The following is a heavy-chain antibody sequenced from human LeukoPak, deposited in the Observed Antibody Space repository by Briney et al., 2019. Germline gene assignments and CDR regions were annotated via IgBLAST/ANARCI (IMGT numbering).Heavy chain of an antibody. D-gene: IGHD5-24*01. CDR2: ISFDGSAK. J-gene: IGHJ4*02. CDR1: GFTFSNYG. CDR3: ANFKGKDGIKDHFDY. V-gene: IGHV3-30*18. Sequence: GRSLRLSCAASGFTFSNYGMHWVRQAPGKGLEWVSVISFDGSAKYYADSVKGRFTISRDNSKNTLYLQMTSLRAEDTAVYYCANFKGKDGIKDHFDYWGQGTLVTVSS.